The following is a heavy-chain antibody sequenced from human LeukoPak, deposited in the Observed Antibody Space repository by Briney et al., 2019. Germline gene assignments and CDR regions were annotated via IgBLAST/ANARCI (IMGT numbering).Heavy chain of an antibody. D-gene: IGHD5-12*01. CDR1: GGSISSGGYS. CDR3: ARAAGSGYDLTVFDY. Sequence: SQTLSLTCAVSGGSISSGGYSWSWIRQPPGKGLEWIGYIYHSGSTYYNPSLKSRVTISVDRSKNQFSLKLSSVTAADTAVYYCARAAGSGYDLTVFDYWGQGTLVTVSS. V-gene: IGHV4-30-2*01. J-gene: IGHJ4*02. CDR2: IYHSGST.